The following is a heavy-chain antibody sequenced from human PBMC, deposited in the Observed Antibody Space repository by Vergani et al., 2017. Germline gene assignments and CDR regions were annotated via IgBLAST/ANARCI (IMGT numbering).Heavy chain of an antibody. D-gene: IGHD3-16*01. CDR2: IYYSGST. CDR1: GGSISSSSYY. V-gene: IGHV4-39*01. CDR3: ARAPFDYYGMDV. J-gene: IGHJ6*02. Sequence: QLQLQESGPGLVKPSETLSLTCTVFGGSISSSSYYWGWIRQPPGKGLEWIGSIYYSGSTYYNPSLKSRVTISVDTSKNQFSLKLSSVTAADTAVYYCARAPFDYYGMDVWGQGTTVTVSS.